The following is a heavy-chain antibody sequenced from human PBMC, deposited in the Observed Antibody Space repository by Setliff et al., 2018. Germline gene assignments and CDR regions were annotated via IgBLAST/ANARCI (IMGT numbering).Heavy chain of an antibody. V-gene: IGHV4-4*08. J-gene: IGHJ4*02. CDR2: IYTGGST. CDR1: GGSISSYY. CDR3: TRGPNLYGDLDS. Sequence: SETLSLTCTVSGGSISSYYWSWIRQPPGKGLEWIGYIYTGGSTNYNPSLKSRVTISVDTSKNQFSLKLSSVTAADTAVYYCTRGPNLYGDLDSWGLGTLVTVSS. D-gene: IGHD4-17*01.